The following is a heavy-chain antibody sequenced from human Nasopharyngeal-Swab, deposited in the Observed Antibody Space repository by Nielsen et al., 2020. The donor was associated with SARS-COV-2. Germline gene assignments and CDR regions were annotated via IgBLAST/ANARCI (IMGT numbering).Heavy chain of an antibody. CDR1: GFTFSSYA. CDR2: ISYDGSNK. J-gene: IGHJ6*02. D-gene: IGHD3-22*01. Sequence: GESLKISCAASGFTFSSYAMHWVRQAPGKGLEWVAVISYDGSNKYYADSVKGRFTISRDNSKNTLYLQMNSLRAEDMAVYYCARDATYYYDSSGYYYPHYYYYGMDVWGQGTTVTVSS. CDR3: ARDATYYYDSSGYYYPHYYYYGMDV. V-gene: IGHV3-30-3*01.